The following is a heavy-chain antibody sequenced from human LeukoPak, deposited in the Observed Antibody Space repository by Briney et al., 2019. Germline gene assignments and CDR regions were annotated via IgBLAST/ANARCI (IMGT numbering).Heavy chain of an antibody. CDR3: ARGGYDILTGYNWFDP. V-gene: IGHV4-59*01. CDR2: IYYSGST. J-gene: IGHJ5*02. D-gene: IGHD3-9*01. Sequence: AESLTLTCTVSGCSISSYYWTWVRQAPGKGLEWVGYIYYSGSTNYNPSLKSRVTISVDTSKNQFSLKLSSVTAADTAVYYCARGGYDILTGYNWFDPWGQGTLVTVSS. CDR1: GCSISSYY.